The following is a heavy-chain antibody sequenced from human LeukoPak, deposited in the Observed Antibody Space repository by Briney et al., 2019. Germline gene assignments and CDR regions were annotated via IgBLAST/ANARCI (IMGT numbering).Heavy chain of an antibody. V-gene: IGHV3-48*01. CDR3: ARDVWGSYRFFDY. CDR1: GFTFSSYS. J-gene: IGHJ4*02. Sequence: AGGSLRLSCAASGFTFSSYSMNWVRQAPGKGLEWVSYISSSGSIIYYADSVKGRFTISRDNAKNSLYLQMNTLRAEDTAVYYCARDVWGSYRFFDYWGQGTLVTVSS. D-gene: IGHD3-16*02. CDR2: ISSSGSII.